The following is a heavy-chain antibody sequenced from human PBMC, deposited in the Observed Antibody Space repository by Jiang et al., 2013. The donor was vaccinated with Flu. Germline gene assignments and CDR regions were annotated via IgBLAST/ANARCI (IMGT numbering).Heavy chain of an antibody. Sequence: QLVESGGGLVQPGRSLRLSCAASGFTFDDYAMHWVRQAPGKGLEWVSGISWNSGNIGYADSVKGRFTISRDNAKNSLYLQMNSLGAEDTALYYCAKEMGGEPVGATLYAFDIWGQGTMVTVSS. V-gene: IGHV3-9*01. D-gene: IGHD1-26*01. CDR1: GFTFDDYA. CDR2: ISWNSGNI. J-gene: IGHJ3*02. CDR3: AKEMGGEPVGATLYAFDI.